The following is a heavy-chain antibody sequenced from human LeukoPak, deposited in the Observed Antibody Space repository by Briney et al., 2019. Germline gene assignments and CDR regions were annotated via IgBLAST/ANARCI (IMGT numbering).Heavy chain of an antibody. V-gene: IGHV1-69*13. Sequence: SVKVSCKASGGTFSSYAISWVRQAPGQGLEWMGGIIPIFGTANYAQKFQGRVTITADESTSTAYMELSSLRSEDTAVYYCVRDGSYYDSSGYYYLYWGQGTLVTVSS. CDR3: VRDGSYYDSSGYYYLY. J-gene: IGHJ4*02. CDR2: IIPIFGTA. D-gene: IGHD3-22*01. CDR1: GGTFSSYA.